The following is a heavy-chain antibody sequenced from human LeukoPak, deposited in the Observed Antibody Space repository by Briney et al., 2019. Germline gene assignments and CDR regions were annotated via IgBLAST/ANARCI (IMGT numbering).Heavy chain of an antibody. J-gene: IGHJ4*02. CDR3: AKDNDYGTGFCYFDY. V-gene: IGHV3-21*04. D-gene: IGHD3/OR15-3a*01. CDR2: ISSSSSYI. Sequence: GGSLRLSCAASGFTFSSYSMNWVRQAPGKGLEWVSSISSSSSYIYYADSVKGRFTISRDNSKNTLYLQMNSLRAEDTAVYYCAKDNDYGTGFCYFDYWGQGTLVTVSS. CDR1: GFTFSSYS.